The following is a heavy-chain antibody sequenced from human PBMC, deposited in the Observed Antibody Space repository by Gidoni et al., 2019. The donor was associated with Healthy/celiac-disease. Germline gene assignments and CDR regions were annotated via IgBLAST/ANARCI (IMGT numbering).Heavy chain of an antibody. CDR1: GGSVSSGSYY. D-gene: IGHD2-15*01. CDR3: ARWGYCSGGSCYSAAFDI. CDR2: IYSSGST. Sequence: QMQLQESGPGLVKPSETLSLTCTVSGGSVSSGSYYWSWIRQPPGKGLEWIWYIYSSGSTNSNPSLKSRVTISVDTSKNQFSLKLSSGTAADTAVYYCARWGYCSGGSCYSAAFDIWGQGTMVTVSS. J-gene: IGHJ3*02. V-gene: IGHV4-61*01.